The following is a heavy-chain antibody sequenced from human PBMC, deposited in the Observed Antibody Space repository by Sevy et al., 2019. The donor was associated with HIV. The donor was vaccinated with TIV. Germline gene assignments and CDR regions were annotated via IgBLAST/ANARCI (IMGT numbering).Heavy chain of an antibody. CDR1: GGSMNYYY. CDR3: ARVHYDVGSGAAFDI. D-gene: IGHD3-22*01. V-gene: IGHV4-59*01. CDR2: IYYTGIT. Sequence: SETLSLSCTVSGGSMNYYYWTWIRQPPGKGLEWIGYIYYTGITTYKSSLQSQVTISIDTSKNHFSLKLISVTTADTAVHYCARVHYDVGSGAAFDIWGQGTMVTVSS. J-gene: IGHJ3*02.